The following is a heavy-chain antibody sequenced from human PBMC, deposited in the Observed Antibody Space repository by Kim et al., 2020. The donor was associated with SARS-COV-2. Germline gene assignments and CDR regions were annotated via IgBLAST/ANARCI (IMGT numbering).Heavy chain of an antibody. V-gene: IGHV3-23*01. Sequence: GGSLRLSCAASGFTFSSFAMNWVRHAPGKGLEWVSAIWGGGGGTSYTDSVKGRFTISRDDSKNTLHLQMNSLRADDTAVYYCATYSQTGNPFENWVQGA. CDR2: IWGGGGGT. J-gene: IGHJ4*02. CDR3: ATYSQTGNPFEN. CDR1: GFTFSSFA. D-gene: IGHD7-27*01.